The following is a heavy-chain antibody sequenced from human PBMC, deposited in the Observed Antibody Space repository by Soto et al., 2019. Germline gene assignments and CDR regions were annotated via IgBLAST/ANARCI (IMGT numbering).Heavy chain of an antibody. Sequence: LSLTCTVSGGSTSSGGYYWSWIRQHPGKGLEWIGYIYYSGSTYYNPSLKSRVTISVDTSKNQFSLKLSSVTAADTAVYYCARQYYDSSGGRRLGASTNWFDPWGQGTLVTVSS. CDR1: GGSTSSGGYY. V-gene: IGHV4-31*03. CDR3: ARQYYDSSGGRRLGASTNWFDP. D-gene: IGHD3-22*01. CDR2: IYYSGST. J-gene: IGHJ5*02.